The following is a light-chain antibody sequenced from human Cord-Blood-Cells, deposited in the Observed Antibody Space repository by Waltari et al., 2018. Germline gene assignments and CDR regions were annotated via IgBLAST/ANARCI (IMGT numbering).Light chain of an antibody. Sequence: QSALTQPASVSGSPGQSITISCTGTSSDVGSYNLVSWYQQHPGKAPKLMIYEGSKRPSRVSNRFSGSKSGNTASLTISGRQAEDEADYYCCSYAGSSTLVFGGGTKLTVL. CDR3: CSYAGSSTLV. V-gene: IGLV2-23*01. CDR2: EGS. CDR1: SSDVGSYNL. J-gene: IGLJ3*02.